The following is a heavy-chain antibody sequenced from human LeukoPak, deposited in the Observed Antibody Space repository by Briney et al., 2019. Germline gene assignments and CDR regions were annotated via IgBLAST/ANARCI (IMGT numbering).Heavy chain of an antibody. Sequence: ASVKVSCKASGYTLTELSMHWARQAPGKGLEWMGGFDPEDGETIYAQKFQGRVTMTEDTSTDTAYMELSSLRSEDTAVYYCATNRLTIFGVVAGFDPWGQGTLVTVSS. V-gene: IGHV1-24*01. J-gene: IGHJ5*02. CDR2: FDPEDGET. CDR1: GYTLTELS. CDR3: ATNRLTIFGVVAGFDP. D-gene: IGHD3-3*01.